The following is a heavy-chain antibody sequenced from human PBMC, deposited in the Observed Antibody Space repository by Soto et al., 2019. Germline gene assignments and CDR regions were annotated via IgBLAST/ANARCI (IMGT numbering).Heavy chain of an antibody. D-gene: IGHD5-12*01. J-gene: IGHJ5*02. CDR2: IYHSGST. Sequence: HVQLQESGPGLVKTSGTLSLTCAVSGGSISSSNWWSWVRQPPGKGLEWIGEIYHSGSTNYNPSLRRRVTISVDKSKNPSSMKLSSVPAADTDVYSCARAGTGGYSGDAVVRTYWFDPWGQGTLVTVSS. V-gene: IGHV4-4*02. CDR1: GGSISSSNW. CDR3: ARAGTGGYSGDAVVRTYWFDP.